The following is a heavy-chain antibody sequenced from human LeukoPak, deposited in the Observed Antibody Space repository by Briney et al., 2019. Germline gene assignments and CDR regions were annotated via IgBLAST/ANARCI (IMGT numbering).Heavy chain of an antibody. CDR3: ATTRTY. CDR2: IKSKSDGGTI. Sequence: GGSLRLSCAASGFTFSSTWMNWVRQAPGKGLKWVGRIKSKSDGGTIDYAAPVKGRFTISRDDSKNTLYLQMHSLTTEDTAVYYCATTRTYWGQGTLVTASS. CDR1: GFTFSSTW. V-gene: IGHV3-15*07. J-gene: IGHJ4*02.